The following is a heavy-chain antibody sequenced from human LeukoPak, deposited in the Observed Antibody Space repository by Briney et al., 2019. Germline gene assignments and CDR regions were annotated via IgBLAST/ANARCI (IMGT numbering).Heavy chain of an antibody. Sequence: MPSETLSLTCAVYGGSFSGYYWSWIRQPPGKGLEWIGEINHSGSTNYNPSLKSRVTISVDTSKNQFSLKLSSVTAADTAVYYCARSPQGDYYDSSGYHGVSDYWGQGTLVTVSS. CDR3: ARSPQGDYYDSSGYHGVSDY. CDR2: INHSGST. V-gene: IGHV4-34*01. J-gene: IGHJ4*02. D-gene: IGHD3-22*01. CDR1: GGSFSGYY.